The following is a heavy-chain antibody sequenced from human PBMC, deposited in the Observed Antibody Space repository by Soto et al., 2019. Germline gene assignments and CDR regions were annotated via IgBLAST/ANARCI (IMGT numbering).Heavy chain of an antibody. Sequence: QVQLQESGPGLVKPSETLSLTCTVSGGSISSYYWSWIRQPPGKGLEWIGYIYYSGSTNYNPSLTSRVTISVDTSKNQFSLKLSSVTAADTAVYYCARRHSSGFDYWGQGTLVTVSS. CDR3: ARRHSSGFDY. D-gene: IGHD6-19*01. CDR1: GGSISSYY. J-gene: IGHJ4*02. V-gene: IGHV4-59*01. CDR2: IYYSGST.